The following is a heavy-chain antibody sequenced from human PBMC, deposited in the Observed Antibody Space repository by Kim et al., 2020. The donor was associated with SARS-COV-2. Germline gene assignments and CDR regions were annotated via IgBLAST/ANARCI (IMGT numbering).Heavy chain of an antibody. CDR3: AKYLRGFIPAEYYFDY. D-gene: IGHD2-2*01. J-gene: IGHJ4*02. Sequence: GGSLRLSCAASGFTFSSYAMSWVRQAPGKGLEWVSVIYSGGSSTYYADSVKGRFTISRDNSKNTLYLQMNSLRAEDTAVYYCAKYLRGFIPAEYYFDYWGQGTLVTVSS. CDR1: GFTFSSYA. CDR2: IYSGGSST. V-gene: IGHV3-23*03.